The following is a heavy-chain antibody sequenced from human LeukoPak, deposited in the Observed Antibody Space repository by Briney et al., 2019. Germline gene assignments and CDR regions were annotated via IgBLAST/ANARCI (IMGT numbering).Heavy chain of an antibody. CDR1: GGSISSYY. J-gene: IGHJ6*04. CDR2: IYTSGST. Sequence: SETLSLTCTVSGGSISSYYWSWIRQPAGKGLEWIGRIYTSGSTNYNPSLKSRVTISVDKSKNQFSLKLSSVTAADTAVYYCAQEPIGYSTGMDVWGKGTTVTVSS. D-gene: IGHD6-13*01. V-gene: IGHV4-4*07. CDR3: AQEPIGYSTGMDV.